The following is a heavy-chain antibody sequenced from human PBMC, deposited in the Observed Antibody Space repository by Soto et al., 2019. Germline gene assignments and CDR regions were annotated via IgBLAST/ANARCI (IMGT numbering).Heavy chain of an antibody. J-gene: IGHJ4*02. CDR2: IYYSGST. CDR1: GGSFSGYY. CDR3: ARLQYYFDY. V-gene: IGHV4-59*01. Sequence: ETLSLTCAVYGGSFSGYYWRRIRQPPGKGLEWIGYIYYSGSTNYNPSLKSRVTISVDTSKNQFSLKLSSVTAADTAVYYCARLQYYFDYWGQGTLVTVSS.